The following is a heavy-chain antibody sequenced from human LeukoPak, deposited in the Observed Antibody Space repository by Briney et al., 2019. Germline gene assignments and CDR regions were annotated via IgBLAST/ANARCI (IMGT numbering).Heavy chain of an antibody. J-gene: IGHJ4*02. CDR3: ARIWGYGYYFDY. Sequence: SETLSLTCTVSGGSLSSSSYYWGWIRQPPGKGLEWIGSIYYSGSTYYNPSLKSRVTISVDTSKNQFSLKLSSVTAADTAVYYCARIWGYGYYFDYWGQGTLVTVSS. CDR1: GGSLSSSSYY. V-gene: IGHV4-39*07. D-gene: IGHD5-12*01. CDR2: IYYSGST.